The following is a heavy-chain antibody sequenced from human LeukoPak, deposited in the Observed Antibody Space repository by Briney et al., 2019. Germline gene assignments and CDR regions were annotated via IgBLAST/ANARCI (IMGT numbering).Heavy chain of an antibody. CDR3: ARGRWGFGESNWFDP. J-gene: IGHJ5*02. CDR1: GFTFSSYS. D-gene: IGHD3-10*01. Sequence: PGGSLRLSCAASGFTFSSYSMNWVRRPPGKGLEWVSSISSSTTYIYYGDSVKGRFTISRDNAKNSLYLQMNSLRAEDTAAYYCARGRWGFGESNWFDPWGQGTLVTVSS. V-gene: IGHV3-21*01. CDR2: ISSSTTYI.